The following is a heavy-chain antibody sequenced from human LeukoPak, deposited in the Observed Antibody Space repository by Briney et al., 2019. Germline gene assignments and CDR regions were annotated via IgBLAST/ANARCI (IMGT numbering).Heavy chain of an antibody. Sequence: ASVKVSCKASGYTFTRYYMHWVRQAPGQGLEWMGRINPNSGGTNYAQKFQGRVTMTRDTSISTAYMELSRLRSDDTAVYYCARSITRGPFDYWGQGTLVTVSS. CDR3: ARSITRGPFDY. D-gene: IGHD3-10*01. J-gene: IGHJ4*02. V-gene: IGHV1-2*06. CDR1: GYTFTRYY. CDR2: INPNSGGT.